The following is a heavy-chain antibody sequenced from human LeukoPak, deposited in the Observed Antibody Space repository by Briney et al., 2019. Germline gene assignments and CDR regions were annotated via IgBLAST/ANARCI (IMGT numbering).Heavy chain of an antibody. CDR1: GFTFSTYW. D-gene: IGHD5-12*01. V-gene: IGHV3-7*01. Sequence: GGSLRLSCAASGFTFSTYWMTWVRQAPGKGLEWVANIKEDGSREYYVDSVKGPFTISRDNAKNSLYLQMDSLTAEDTAVYYCARDSPGYGAYVSWGQGTLVSVSS. J-gene: IGHJ1*01. CDR3: ARDSPGYGAYVS. CDR2: IKEDGSRE.